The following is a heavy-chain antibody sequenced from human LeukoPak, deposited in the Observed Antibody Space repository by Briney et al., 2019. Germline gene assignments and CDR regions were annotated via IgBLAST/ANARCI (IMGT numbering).Heavy chain of an antibody. CDR2: MNPNSGNT. J-gene: IGHJ6*03. Sequence: ASVKVSCKASGYIFTGYYMHWVRQATGQGLEWMGWMNPNSGNTGYAQKFQGRVTMTRNTSISTAYMELSSLRSEDTAVYYCARGPTYSSSWYRDVWGKGTTVTVSS. CDR1: GYIFTGYY. V-gene: IGHV1-8*02. CDR3: ARGPTYSSSWYRDV. D-gene: IGHD6-13*01.